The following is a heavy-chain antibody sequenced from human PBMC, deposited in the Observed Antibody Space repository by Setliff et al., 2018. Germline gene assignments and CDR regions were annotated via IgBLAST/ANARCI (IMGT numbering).Heavy chain of an antibody. Sequence: LRLSCAASDFIFNNAWMNWVRQAPGKGLEWVGRIKGKTDGLTTDYAAPVKGRFTISRDDSKNTLYLQMNSLKTEDTAVYYCTTDPSPTFGGVIGAAFDIWGQGTMVTVSS. D-gene: IGHD3-16*01. CDR1: DFIFNNAW. V-gene: IGHV3-15*07. CDR2: IKGKTDGLTT. J-gene: IGHJ3*02. CDR3: TTDPSPTFGGVIGAAFDI.